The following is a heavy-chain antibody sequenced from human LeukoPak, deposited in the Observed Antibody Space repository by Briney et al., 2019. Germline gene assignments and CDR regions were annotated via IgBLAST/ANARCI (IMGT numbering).Heavy chain of an antibody. Sequence: GASVKVSCKASGGTFSSYAISWVRQAPGQGLEWMGGIIPIFGTANYAQKFQGRVTITADESTSTAYMELSSLRSEDTAVYYCARDKGKGLKLGYYDYWGQGTLVTVSS. CDR1: GGTFSSYA. D-gene: IGHD7-27*01. J-gene: IGHJ4*02. V-gene: IGHV1-69*13. CDR3: ARDKGKGLKLGYYDY. CDR2: IIPIFGTA.